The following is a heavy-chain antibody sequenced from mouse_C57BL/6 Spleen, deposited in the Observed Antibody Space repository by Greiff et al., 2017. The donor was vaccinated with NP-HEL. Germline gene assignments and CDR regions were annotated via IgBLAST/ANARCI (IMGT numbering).Heavy chain of an antibody. V-gene: IGHV5-4*03. Sequence: EVKLVESGGGLVKPGGSLKLSCAASGFTFSSYAMSWVRQTPEKRLEWVATISDGGSYTYYPDNVKGRFTISRDNAKNNLYLQMSHLKSEDTAMYYCARGLPWTGYFDYWGQGTTLTVSS. CDR2: ISDGGSYT. D-gene: IGHD5-5*01. J-gene: IGHJ2*01. CDR1: GFTFSSYA. CDR3: ARGLPWTGYFDY.